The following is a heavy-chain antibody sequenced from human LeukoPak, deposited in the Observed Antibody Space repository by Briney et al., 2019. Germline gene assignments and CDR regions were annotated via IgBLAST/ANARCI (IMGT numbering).Heavy chain of an antibody. J-gene: IGHJ2*01. CDR1: GGSFSGYY. CDR2: INHSGST. V-gene: IGHV4-34*01. D-gene: IGHD4-17*01. Sequence: SETLSLTCAVYGGSFSGYYWSWIRQPPGKGLEWIGEINHSGSTNYNPSLKSRVTISVDTSKNQFSLKLSSVTAADTAVYYCARGERAYGDYGDYWYFDLWGRGTLVTVSS. CDR3: ARGERAYGDYGDYWYFDL.